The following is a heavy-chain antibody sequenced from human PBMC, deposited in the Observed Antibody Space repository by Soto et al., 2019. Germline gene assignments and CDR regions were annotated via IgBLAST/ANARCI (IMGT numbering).Heavy chain of an antibody. CDR3: ARANRPITMTYLKWFDP. CDR2: IYHSGST. CDR1: GGSISSGSYS. D-gene: IGHD3-22*01. V-gene: IGHV4-30-2*01. J-gene: IGHJ5*02. Sequence: PSETLSLTCAVSGGSISSGSYSWSWIRQPPGKGLEWVGYIYHSGSTYYNPSLKSRVTISVDRSKNRFSLNLNSVTAADTAVYYCARANRPITMTYLKWFDPWGQGTLDTVSS.